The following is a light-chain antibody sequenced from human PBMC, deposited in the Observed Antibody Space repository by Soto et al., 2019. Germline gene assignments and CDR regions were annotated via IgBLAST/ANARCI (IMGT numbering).Light chain of an antibody. CDR1: QGISSY. J-gene: IGKJ5*01. CDR2: AAS. CDR3: QQYYSYTFT. V-gene: IGKV1D-8*01. Sequence: VIWITQSPALLSLSTGDRVTICCRISQGISSYLAWYQQKPGKAPELLIYAASTLKSGVLSRFFSSGAGTDFTPPISCLQSEDVSTDYCQQYYSYTFTFGQGTRLDNK.